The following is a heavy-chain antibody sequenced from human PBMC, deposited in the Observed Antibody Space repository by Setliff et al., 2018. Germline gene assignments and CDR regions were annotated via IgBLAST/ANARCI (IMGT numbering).Heavy chain of an antibody. CDR2: INHSGST. J-gene: IGHJ3*02. Sequence: SETLSLTCAVYGGSFSGYYWSWIRQPPGKGLEWIGEINHSGSTNYNPSLKSRVTTSVDTSKNRFSLKLSSVTAADTAVYYCARSGYYDFWSGFLNDAFDIWGQGTMVTVSS. D-gene: IGHD3-3*01. V-gene: IGHV4-34*01. CDR3: ARSGYYDFWSGFLNDAFDI. CDR1: GGSFSGYY.